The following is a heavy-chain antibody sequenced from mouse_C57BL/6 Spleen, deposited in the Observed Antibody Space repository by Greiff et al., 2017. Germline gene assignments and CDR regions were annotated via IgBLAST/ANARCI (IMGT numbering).Heavy chain of an antibody. Sequence: EVQVVESGGGLVKPGGSLKLSCAASGFTFSSYAMSWVRQTPEKRLEWVATISDGGSYTYYPANVKGRFTISRDPAKNNLYLPMSDLKAEDTAIYYCARALNWDVGYFDYWGQGTTRTVSS. V-gene: IGHV5-4*01. J-gene: IGHJ2*01. CDR1: GFTFSSYA. CDR2: ISDGGSYT. D-gene: IGHD4-1*01. CDR3: ARALNWDVGYFDY.